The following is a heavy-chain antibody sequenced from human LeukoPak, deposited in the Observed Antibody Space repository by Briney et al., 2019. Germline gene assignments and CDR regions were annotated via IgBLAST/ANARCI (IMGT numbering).Heavy chain of an antibody. D-gene: IGHD3-10*01. J-gene: IGHJ4*02. V-gene: IGHV1-2*02. CDR1: GHTFTGYY. CDR2: INPNSGGT. CDR3: ARDLGSGSYYRGTDY. Sequence: ASVKVSCKASGHTFTGYYMHWVRQAPGQGLEWMGWINPNSGGTNYAQKFQGRVTMTRDTSISTAYMELSRLRSDDTAVYYCARDLGSGSYYRGTDYWGQGTLVTVSS.